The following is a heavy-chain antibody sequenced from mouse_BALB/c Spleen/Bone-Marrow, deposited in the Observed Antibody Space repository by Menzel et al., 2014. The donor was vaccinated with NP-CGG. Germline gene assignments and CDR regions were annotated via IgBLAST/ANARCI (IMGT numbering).Heavy chain of an antibody. Sequence: SAPAVDFSRYWMSWVRQAPGKGLEWIGEINPDSSTINYTPSLKDKFIISRDNAKNTLYLQMSKARSEDTALYYCARLYYYGQFAYWGQGTLVTVSA. J-gene: IGHJ3*01. V-gene: IGHV4-1*02. CDR1: AVDFSRYW. D-gene: IGHD1-1*01. CDR3: ARLYYYGQFAY. CDR2: INPDSSTI.